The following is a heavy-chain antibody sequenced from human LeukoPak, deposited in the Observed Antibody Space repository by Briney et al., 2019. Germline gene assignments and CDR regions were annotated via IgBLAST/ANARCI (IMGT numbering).Heavy chain of an antibody. J-gene: IGHJ4*02. D-gene: IGHD3-22*01. CDR1: GYTFTGYC. CDR3: ARAMDDSSGYPSFSLDY. CDR2: INPNSGGT. V-gene: IGHV1-2*02. Sequence: GASVKVSCKASGYTFTGYCMHWVRQAPGQGLEWMGWINPNSGGTNYAQKFQGRVTMTRDTSISTAYMELSRLRSDDTAVYYCARAMDDSSGYPSFSLDYWGQGTLVTVSS.